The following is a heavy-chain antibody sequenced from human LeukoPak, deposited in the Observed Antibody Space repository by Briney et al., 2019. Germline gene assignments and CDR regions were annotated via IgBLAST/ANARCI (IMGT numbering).Heavy chain of an antibody. J-gene: IGHJ4*02. V-gene: IGHV3-21*01. CDR3: ARESPYGSGNYYRTAEIFDY. D-gene: IGHD3-10*01. CDR2: ISRSSTYI. Sequence: GGSLRLSCAASRFTFSSHTMNWVRQAPGKGLEWVSSISRSSTYIYYADSLKGRFTISRDNAKSSLYLQMNSLRAEDTAVYYCARESPYGSGNYYRTAEIFDYWGQGTLVTVSS. CDR1: RFTFSSHT.